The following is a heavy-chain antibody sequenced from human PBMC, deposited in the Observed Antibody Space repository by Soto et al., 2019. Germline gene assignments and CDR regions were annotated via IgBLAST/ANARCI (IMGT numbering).Heavy chain of an antibody. CDR3: VIAGFSGGYYSLVDY. CDR1: GFTFDDYA. V-gene: IGHV3-9*01. D-gene: IGHD3-3*01. Sequence: EVQLVESGGGLVQPGRSLRLSCAASGFTFDDYAMHWVRQAPGKGLEWVSGISWNSGSIGYADSVKGRFTISRDNAKKAADLQMNSSRAEDTALYYCVIAGFSGGYYSLVDYWGQGTLVTVSS. J-gene: IGHJ4*02. CDR2: ISWNSGSI.